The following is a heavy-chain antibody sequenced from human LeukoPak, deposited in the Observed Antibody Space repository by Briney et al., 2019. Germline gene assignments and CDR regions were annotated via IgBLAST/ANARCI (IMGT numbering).Heavy chain of an antibody. CDR2: IYYSGST. CDR3: ARSKLGYCSSTSCYGIFVPFDY. D-gene: IGHD2-2*01. V-gene: IGHV4-39*01. Sequence: SSETLSLTXTVSGGSISSSSYYWGWIRQPPGKGLEWIGSIYYSGSTYYNPSLKSRVTISVDTSKNQFSLKLSSVNAADTAVYYCARSKLGYCSSTSCYGIFVPFDYWGQGTLVTVSS. CDR1: GGSISSSSYY. J-gene: IGHJ4*02.